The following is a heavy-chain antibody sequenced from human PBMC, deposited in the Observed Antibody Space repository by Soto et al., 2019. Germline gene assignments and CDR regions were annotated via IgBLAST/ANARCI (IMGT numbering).Heavy chain of an antibody. CDR1: GFSFSGYW. J-gene: IGHJ6*02. CDR2: VNTDESSR. Sequence: PGGSLRLSCAASGFSFSGYWMHWVRQAPGKGLVWVSRVNTDESSRSYADAVKGRFTISRDNAKNILYLQMTSLRVEDTAVYYCARDRVYRYYYGMDVWGQGTTVTVSS. V-gene: IGHV3-74*01. CDR3: ARDRVYRYYYGMDV. D-gene: IGHD2-15*01.